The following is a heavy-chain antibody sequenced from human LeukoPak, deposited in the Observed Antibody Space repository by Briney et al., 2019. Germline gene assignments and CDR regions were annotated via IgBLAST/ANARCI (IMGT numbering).Heavy chain of an antibody. D-gene: IGHD5-24*01. CDR2: IYHSGST. Sequence: PSETLSLTCTVSGYSISSGYYWGWIRQPPGEGLEWIGSIYHSGSTYYNPSLKSRVTISVDTSKNQFSLKLSSVTAADTAVYYCERARREMVDYWGQGTLVTVSS. J-gene: IGHJ4*02. CDR1: GYSISSGYY. V-gene: IGHV4-38-2*02. CDR3: ERARREMVDY.